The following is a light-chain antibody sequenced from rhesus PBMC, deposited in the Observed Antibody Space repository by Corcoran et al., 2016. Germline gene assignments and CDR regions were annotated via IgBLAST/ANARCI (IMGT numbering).Light chain of an antibody. CDR3: QKYSSSPT. CDR2: GAS. V-gene: IGKV3-53*01. J-gene: IGKJ4*01. Sequence: QVILTQSPATLSLSPGERATLFCRASQSVSSYLAWYQQKPGQAPRLLIYGASSRATGIPDRFSGSGSGTEFTLTISSLEPEDLAVYYCQKYSSSPTFGGGTKVEIK. CDR1: QSVSSY.